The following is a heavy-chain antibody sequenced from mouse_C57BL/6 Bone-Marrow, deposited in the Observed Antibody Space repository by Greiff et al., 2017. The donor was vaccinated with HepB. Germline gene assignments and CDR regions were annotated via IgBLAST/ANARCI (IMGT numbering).Heavy chain of an antibody. CDR2: SRNKANDYTT. Sequence: EVMLVESGGGLVQSGRSLRLSCATSGFTFSDFYMEWVRQAPGKGLEWIAASRNKANDYTTEYSASVKGRFIVSRDTSQSILYLQMNALRAEDTDIYYCARDAGGAWFDDWGQGTLVTVTA. CDR3: ARDAGGAWFDD. CDR1: GFTFSDFY. V-gene: IGHV7-1*01. J-gene: IGHJ3*01.